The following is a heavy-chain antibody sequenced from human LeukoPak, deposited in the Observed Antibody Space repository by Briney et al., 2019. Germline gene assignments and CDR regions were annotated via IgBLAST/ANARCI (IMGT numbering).Heavy chain of an antibody. D-gene: IGHD2-2*02. CDR2: IIPIFGTA. Sequence: SVKVSCKASGGTFSSYAISWVRQAPGQGLEWMGGIIPIFGTANYAQKFQGRVTITTDESTSTAYMELSSLRSEDTAVYYCARVPCSSTSCYTNAFDIWGQGTMVTVSS. V-gene: IGHV1-69*05. CDR1: GGTFSSYA. J-gene: IGHJ3*02. CDR3: ARVPCSSTSCYTNAFDI.